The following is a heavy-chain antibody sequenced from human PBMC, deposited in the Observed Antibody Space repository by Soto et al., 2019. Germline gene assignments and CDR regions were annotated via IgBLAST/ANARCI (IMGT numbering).Heavy chain of an antibody. CDR2: IYPGDSDT. CDR3: ARQFSSDLYFDL. J-gene: IGHJ2*01. V-gene: IGHV5-51*01. CDR1: GYIFTSYW. Sequence: PVESLKIACKGSGYIFTSYWICCLLEMPGKGLEWMGIIYPGDSDTRYSPSFQGQVTISADKSISTAYLQWSSLKASDTAMYYCARQFSSDLYFDLWGRGTLVTVSS.